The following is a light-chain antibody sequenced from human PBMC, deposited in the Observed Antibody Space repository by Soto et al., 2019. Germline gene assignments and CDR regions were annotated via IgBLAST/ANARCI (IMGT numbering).Light chain of an antibody. V-gene: IGKV3-20*01. CDR1: QTVSSNY. Sequence: VVLTQSPCTLSLSPGERATLSCRASQTVSSNYLAWYQQKPGQPPRLLIYGASSRATGISDRFSGSGSGTDFTLTISRLEPEDFAVYYCQQYGDSPRTFGQGTKVDIK. CDR2: GAS. CDR3: QQYGDSPRT. J-gene: IGKJ1*01.